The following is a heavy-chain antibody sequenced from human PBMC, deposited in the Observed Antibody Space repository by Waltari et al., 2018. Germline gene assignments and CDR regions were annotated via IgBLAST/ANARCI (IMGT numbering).Heavy chain of an antibody. Sequence: QEQLQESGPGLVKPSETLSLTCRVSGGSLRNYFWNWIRQPPGKGLEWIGYIRHTGITKCNPSLKSRLSMSVDTSRGQVSLTLTSGTAADTAVYYCARWDSSGRYFAVWGPGSPVTVSS. CDR1: GGSLRNYF. CDR2: IRHTGIT. CDR3: ARWDSSGRYFAV. D-gene: IGHD3-22*01. V-gene: IGHV4-59*08. J-gene: IGHJ4*02.